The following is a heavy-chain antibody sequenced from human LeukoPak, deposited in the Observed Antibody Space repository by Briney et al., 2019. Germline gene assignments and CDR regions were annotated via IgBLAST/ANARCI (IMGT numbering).Heavy chain of an antibody. CDR2: ISYDGSNK. V-gene: IGHV3-30*04. CDR3: ARGDDIVVVPAAMTLFGSLDY. Sequence: PGRSLRLSCAASGFTFSSYAMHWVRQAPGKGLEWVAVISYDGSNKYYADSVKGRFTISRDNSKNTLYLQMNSLRAEDTAVYYCARGDDIVVVPAAMTLFGSLDYWGQGTLVTVSS. J-gene: IGHJ4*02. D-gene: IGHD2-2*01. CDR1: GFTFSSYA.